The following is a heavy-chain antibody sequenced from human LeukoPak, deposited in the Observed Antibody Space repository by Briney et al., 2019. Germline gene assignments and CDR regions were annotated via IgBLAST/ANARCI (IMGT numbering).Heavy chain of an antibody. CDR1: GFTFSSYA. CDR2: ISYDGSNK. V-gene: IGHV3-30-3*01. D-gene: IGHD3-10*01. CDR3: ARDSVRLVRGMDV. J-gene: IGHJ6*02. Sequence: PGGSLRLSCAASGFTFSSYAMHWVRQAPGKGLEWVAVISYDGSNKYYADSVKGRFTISRDNSKNTLYLQMNSLRAEDTAVYYCARDSVRLVRGMDVWGQGTTVTVSS.